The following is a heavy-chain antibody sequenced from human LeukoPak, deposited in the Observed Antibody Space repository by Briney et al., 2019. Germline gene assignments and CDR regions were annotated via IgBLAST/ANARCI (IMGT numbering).Heavy chain of an antibody. Sequence: GASVKVSCKASGGTFSGGEFSWVRQAPGQGLEWVGRIVPILGTPNFAQKFQGRVTITADKSTSAVYMELSSLRSEDTAVYFCATFDYGGHWGQGTLVTASS. CDR2: IVPILGTP. V-gene: IGHV1-69*04. J-gene: IGHJ4*02. D-gene: IGHD4-17*01. CDR3: ATFDYGGH. CDR1: GGTFSGGE.